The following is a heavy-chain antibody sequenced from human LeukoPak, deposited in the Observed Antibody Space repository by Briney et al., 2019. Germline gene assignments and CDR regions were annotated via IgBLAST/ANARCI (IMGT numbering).Heavy chain of an antibody. Sequence: GGSLRLSCGASGFTFTKYAMSWVRQGPGKGLEWVSAISSSGDKTHYVDSVKGRFTISRDNSRNTVYLQMNSLRVEDAALYYCAKGLETATDVKQTFDFWGQGALVTVSS. J-gene: IGHJ4*02. V-gene: IGHV3-23*01. CDR1: GFTFTKYA. CDR3: AKGLETATDVKQTFDF. CDR2: ISSSGDKT. D-gene: IGHD5-18*01.